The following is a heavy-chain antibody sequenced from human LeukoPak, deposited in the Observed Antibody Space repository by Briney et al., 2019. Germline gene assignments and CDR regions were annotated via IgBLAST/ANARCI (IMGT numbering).Heavy chain of an antibody. J-gene: IGHJ4*02. CDR3: AREGGGDYGDYDFDY. D-gene: IGHD4-17*01. CDR2: IYYSGST. CDR1: GGSISSGDYY. Sequence: PSQTLSLTCTVSGGSISSGDYYWSWIRQPPGKGLEWIGYIYYSGSTYYNPSLKSRVTISVDTSKNQFSLKLSSVTAADTAVYYCAREGGGDYGDYDFDYWGQGTLVTVSS. V-gene: IGHV4-30-4*01.